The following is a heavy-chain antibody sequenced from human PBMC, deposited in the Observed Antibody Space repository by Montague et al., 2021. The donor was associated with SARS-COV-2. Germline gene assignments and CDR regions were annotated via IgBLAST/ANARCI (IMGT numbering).Heavy chain of an antibody. V-gene: IGHV6-1*01. Sequence: CAISGDSVSRNSAAWNWIRQSPSRGLEWLGRTYYRSKWYNDYAESVKSRITIDPDTSKHQFSLHLSSVAPEDTAVYYCARIPVGSKYYFDFWGQGTLVTVSS. J-gene: IGHJ4*02. D-gene: IGHD2-2*01. CDR2: TYYRSKWYN. CDR1: GDSVSRNSAA. CDR3: ARIPVGSKYYFDF.